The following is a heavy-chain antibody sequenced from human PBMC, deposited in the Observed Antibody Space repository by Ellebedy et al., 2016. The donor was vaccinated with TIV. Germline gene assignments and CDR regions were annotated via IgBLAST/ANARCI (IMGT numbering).Heavy chain of an antibody. CDR3: ARDRPITGKRSWCFDY. V-gene: IGHV3-30*03. CDR1: GFTFRNFG. CDR2: ISEDGNNK. J-gene: IGHJ4*02. Sequence: GESLKISCAASGFTFRNFGIHWVRQAPGKGLEWVTVISEDGNNKFYADSVKGRFTISRDNSKNMVYLQMSSLRAEDAAVYYCARDRPITGKRSWCFDYWGQGTLVTVSS. D-gene: IGHD1-20*01.